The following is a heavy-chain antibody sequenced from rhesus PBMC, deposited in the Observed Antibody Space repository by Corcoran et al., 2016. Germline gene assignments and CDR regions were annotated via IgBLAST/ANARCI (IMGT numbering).Heavy chain of an antibody. J-gene: IGHJ6*01. CDR1: GFSFSDYY. CDR2: ISYTVGST. V-gene: IGHV3S18*01. Sequence: EVQLVESGGGLAKSGGSLRLSCAASGFSFSDYYMYWVRQAPGKGLEWVSGISYTVGSTYYADSGKGRFNISRENSKNTLYRQMDSLRAEDTAVYYCARDSITGTTRYGLDSWGQGVVVTVSS. CDR3: ARDSITGTTRYGLDS. D-gene: IGHD1-26*01.